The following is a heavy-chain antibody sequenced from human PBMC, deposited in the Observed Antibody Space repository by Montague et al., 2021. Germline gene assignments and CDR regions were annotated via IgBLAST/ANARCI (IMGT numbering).Heavy chain of an antibody. Sequence: SETLSLTCSVSGDSINGWYWSWIRQPPGKGLEWIGSVFYSGATNYNPSIKSRVTMSADTSKNQVSLKVNSVTAADTAVYYCARQGFYESGGFFIWGLGTLVTVSS. V-gene: IGHV4-59*01. CDR1: GDSINGWY. J-gene: IGHJ4*02. CDR3: ARQGFYESGGFFI. CDR2: VFYSGAT. D-gene: IGHD3-22*01.